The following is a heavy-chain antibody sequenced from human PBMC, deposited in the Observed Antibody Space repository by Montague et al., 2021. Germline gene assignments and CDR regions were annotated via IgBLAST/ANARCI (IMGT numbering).Heavy chain of an antibody. CDR2: IKKDGTEK. CDR1: GFTLSSYW. D-gene: IGHD4-17*01. V-gene: IGHV3-7*05. CDR3: SRAWVRSGFDS. J-gene: IGHJ4*02. Sequence: SLRLSCAASGFTLSSYWMIWVRQAPGKGLEWVASIKKDGTEKYYRDSVMGRFTISRDNAKTSLCLQMNALRAEDTAVYFCSRAWVRSGFDSWGQGTLVTVSS.